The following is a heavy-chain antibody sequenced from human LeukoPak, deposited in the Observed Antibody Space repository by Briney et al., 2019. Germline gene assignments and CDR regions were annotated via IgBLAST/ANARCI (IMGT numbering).Heavy chain of an antibody. V-gene: IGHV1-18*01. CDR1: GYTFSSYG. J-gene: IGHJ4*02. CDR3: ARDMGVTMVRGVIDY. Sequence: ASVKVSCKASGYTFSSYGITWVRQAPGQGLEWMGWISAYNGSTNYAQKLQGRVTMTTDTSTSTAYMELRSLRSDDTAVYYCARDMGVTMVRGVIDYWGQGTLVTVSS. D-gene: IGHD3-10*01. CDR2: ISAYNGST.